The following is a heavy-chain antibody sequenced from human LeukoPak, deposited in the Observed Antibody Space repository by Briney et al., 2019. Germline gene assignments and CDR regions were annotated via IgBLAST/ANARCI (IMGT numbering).Heavy chain of an antibody. CDR3: ARDRAYSSFDY. J-gene: IGHJ4*02. CDR1: GFTFSRAW. D-gene: IGHD6-19*01. Sequence: TGGSLRLSCAASGFTFSRAWMDWVRQAPGKGREWVANIKEDGSNKYYGDSVKGRFTISRDNAKNSLYLQMNNLRAEDTAVYFCARDRAYSSFDYWGRGTLVTVSS. V-gene: IGHV3-7*01. CDR2: IKEDGSNK.